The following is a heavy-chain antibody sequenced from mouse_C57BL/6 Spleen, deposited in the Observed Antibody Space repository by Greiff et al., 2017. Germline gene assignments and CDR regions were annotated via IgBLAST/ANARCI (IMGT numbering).Heavy chain of an antibody. J-gene: IGHJ2*01. Sequence: EVQGVESGGGLVKPGGSLKLSCAASGFTFSSYAMSWVRQTPEKRLEWVATISDGGSYTYYPDNVKGRFTISRDNAKNNLYLQMSHLKSEGTAMYYCARDKSKGYGYFDYWGQGTTLTVSS. CDR2: ISDGGSYT. CDR1: GFTFSSYA. D-gene: IGHD2-14*01. V-gene: IGHV5-4*01. CDR3: ARDKSKGYGYFDY.